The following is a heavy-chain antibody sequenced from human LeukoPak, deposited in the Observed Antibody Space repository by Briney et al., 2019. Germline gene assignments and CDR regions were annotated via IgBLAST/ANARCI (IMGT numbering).Heavy chain of an antibody. D-gene: IGHD1-26*01. CDR2: ISAGNGNT. V-gene: IGHV1-3*01. Sequence: GASVKVSCKASGGTFSSYAINWVRQAPGQGLEWMGWISAGNGNTKYSQNFQGRVTFISNTSATTAFMELSSLRSEDAAVYYCARDSGSGNNDYWGQGTLVTVSS. CDR1: GGTFSSYA. CDR3: ARDSGSGNNDY. J-gene: IGHJ4*02.